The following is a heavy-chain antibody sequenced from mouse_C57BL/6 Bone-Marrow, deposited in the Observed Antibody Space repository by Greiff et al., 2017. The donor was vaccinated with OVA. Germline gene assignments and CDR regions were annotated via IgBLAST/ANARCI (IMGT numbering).Heavy chain of an antibody. J-gene: IGHJ3*01. D-gene: IGHD2-14*01. CDR2: ISDGGSYT. CDR1: GFTFSSYA. CDR3: ANRGFAY. Sequence: EVKLMESGGGLVKPGGSLKLSCAASGFTFSSYAMSWVRQTPEKRLEWVATISDGGSYTYYPDNVKGRFTISRDNAKNNRYLQMSHLKSEDTAMYYCANRGFAYWGQGTLVTVSA. V-gene: IGHV5-4*03.